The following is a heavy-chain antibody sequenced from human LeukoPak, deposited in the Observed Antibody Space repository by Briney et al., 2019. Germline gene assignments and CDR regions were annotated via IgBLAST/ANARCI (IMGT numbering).Heavy chain of an antibody. CDR3: ARDQNYYDSSGYRDY. CDR1: GFTVSSNY. D-gene: IGHD3-22*01. V-gene: IGHV3-66*02. CDR2: IYSGGST. J-gene: IGHJ4*02. Sequence: GRSLRLSCAASGFTVSSNYMSWVRQAPGKGLEWVSVIYSGGSTYYADSVKGRFTISRDNSKNTLYLQMNSLRAEDTAVYYCARDQNYYDSSGYRDYWGQGTLVTVSS.